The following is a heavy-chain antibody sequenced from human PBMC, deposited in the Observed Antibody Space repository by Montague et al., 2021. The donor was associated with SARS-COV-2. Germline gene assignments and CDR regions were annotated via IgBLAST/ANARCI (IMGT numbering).Heavy chain of an antibody. V-gene: IGHV3-30*04. CDR3: AREGITAAGKDFDY. D-gene: IGHD6-13*01. J-gene: IGHJ4*02. CDR2: ISYDGTNE. CDR1: GFTFSSYA. Sequence: SLRLSWAASGFTFSSYAMHWVRQAPGKGLEWVAVISYDGTNEYYADSVKGRFTISRDNSKNTLYLQMNSLRAEDTAVYYCAREGITAAGKDFDYWGQGTLVTVSS.